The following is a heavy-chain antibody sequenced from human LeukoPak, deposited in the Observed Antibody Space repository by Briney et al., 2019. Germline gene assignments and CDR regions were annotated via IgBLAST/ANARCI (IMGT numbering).Heavy chain of an antibody. J-gene: IGHJ3*02. CDR2: INWNGNYI. Sequence: GGSLRLSCAASGFTFDDYGMNWVRHAPGKGLEWVAGINWNGNYIAYADSVKGRFTISRDSVENSLYLQMNSLRAEDTALYHFAKTYYYDSSGYYYGAFDIWGQGTMVTVSS. V-gene: IGHV3-20*01. D-gene: IGHD3-22*01. CDR3: AKTYYYDSSGYYYGAFDI. CDR1: GFTFDDYG.